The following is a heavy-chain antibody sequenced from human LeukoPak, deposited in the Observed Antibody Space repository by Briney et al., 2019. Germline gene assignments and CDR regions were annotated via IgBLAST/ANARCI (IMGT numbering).Heavy chain of an antibody. Sequence: GGSLRLSCAASGFTFSSYGMHWVRQAPGKGLEWVSAISGSGGSTYYADSVKGRFTISRDNSKNTLYLQMNSLRAEDTAVYYCAKCSNPNYYYMDVWGKGTTVTVSS. CDR2: ISGSGGST. D-gene: IGHD3-10*02. V-gene: IGHV3-23*01. CDR3: AKCSNPNYYYMDV. J-gene: IGHJ6*03. CDR1: GFTFSSYG.